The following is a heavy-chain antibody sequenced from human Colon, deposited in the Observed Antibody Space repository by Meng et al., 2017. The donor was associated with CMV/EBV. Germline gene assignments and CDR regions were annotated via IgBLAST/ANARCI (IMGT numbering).Heavy chain of an antibody. J-gene: IGHJ6*02. CDR3: ARGGELSLPYYHYGMDV. D-gene: IGHD3-16*02. V-gene: IGHV1-2*02. CDR2: IDPKSGGT. CDR1: GYTVTAYY. Sequence: ASVKVSCKTSGYTVTAYYIHWVRQAPGQGFEWMGWIDPKSGGTNYAQRFQGRVTMTRDMSIGTAYMEVSRLSYDDTAVYYCARGGELSLPYYHYGMDVWGQGTTVTVSS.